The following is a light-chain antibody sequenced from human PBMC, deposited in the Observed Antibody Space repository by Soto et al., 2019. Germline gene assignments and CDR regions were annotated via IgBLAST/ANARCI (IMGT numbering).Light chain of an antibody. CDR2: GNN. J-gene: IGLJ7*01. V-gene: IGLV1-40*01. CDR1: SSNIGADYD. CDR3: QSYDKSLSAWV. Sequence: QSVLTQPPSVSGAPGQGVTISCTGSSSNIGADYDVHWYQQLPGAAPKLLIYGNNNRPSGVPDRFSGFKSGTSASLAITGLQAEDEADYYCQSYDKSLSAWVFGGGTQLTVL.